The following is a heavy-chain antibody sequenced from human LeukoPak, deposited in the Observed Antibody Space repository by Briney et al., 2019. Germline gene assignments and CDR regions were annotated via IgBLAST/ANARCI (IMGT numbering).Heavy chain of an antibody. Sequence: SETLSLTCTVSGVSVSSGSYYWSWIRQPPGKGLEWIGYIYYSGSTNYNPSLKSRVTISVDTSKNQFSLKLSSVTAADTAVYYCASVFTMVRGVIPWGQGTLVTVSS. CDR2: IYYSGST. D-gene: IGHD3-10*01. CDR1: GVSVSSGSYY. CDR3: ASVFTMVRGVIP. V-gene: IGHV4-61*01. J-gene: IGHJ4*02.